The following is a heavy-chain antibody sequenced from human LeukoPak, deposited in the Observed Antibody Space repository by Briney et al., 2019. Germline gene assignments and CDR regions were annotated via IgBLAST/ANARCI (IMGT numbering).Heavy chain of an antibody. CDR2: MNPNSGNT. D-gene: IGHD4-11*01. CDR3: ARAPFTVTTPYYYYYYYMDV. J-gene: IGHJ6*03. Sequence: ASVKVSCEASGYTFTSYDINWVRQATGQGLEWMGWMNPNSGNTGYEQKFQGRVTITRNTSISTAYMELSSLRSEDTAVYYCARAPFTVTTPYYYYYYYMDVWGKGTTVTVSS. CDR1: GYTFTSYD. V-gene: IGHV1-8*03.